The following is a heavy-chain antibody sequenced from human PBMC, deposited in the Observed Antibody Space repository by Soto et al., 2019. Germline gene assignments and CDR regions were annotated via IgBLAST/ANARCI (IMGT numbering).Heavy chain of an antibody. Sequence: GGSLRLSCAASGFTFSSYSMNWVRQAPGKGLEWVSSISSSSSYIYYADSVKGRFTIARDNAKNSLYLQMNSLRAEDTAVYYCASNPRIAGSYDAFDIWGQGTMVTVSS. V-gene: IGHV3-21*01. CDR3: ASNPRIAGSYDAFDI. J-gene: IGHJ3*02. CDR2: ISSSSSYI. CDR1: GFTFSSYS. D-gene: IGHD1-26*01.